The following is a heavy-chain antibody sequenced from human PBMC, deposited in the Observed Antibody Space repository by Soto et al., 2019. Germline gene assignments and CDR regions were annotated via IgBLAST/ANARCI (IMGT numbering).Heavy chain of an antibody. CDR2: IHHSGST. D-gene: IGHD3-10*01. J-gene: IGHJ6*02. V-gene: IGHV4-34*01. CDR3: ARIRVTLVRGVIINYYYYGMDV. CDR1: GGSFSGYY. Sequence: SETLSLTCAAYGGSFSGYYWSWIRQPPGKGMEWIGEIHHSGSTNYNSSLKSRVTISVDTSKDQFSLKLSSVTAADTAVYYCARIRVTLVRGVIINYYYYGMDVWGQGTTVTVSS.